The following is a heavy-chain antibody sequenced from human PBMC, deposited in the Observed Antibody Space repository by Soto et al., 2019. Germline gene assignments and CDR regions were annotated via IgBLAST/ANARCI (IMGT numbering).Heavy chain of an antibody. J-gene: IGHJ4*02. CDR1: GFTFSSYA. CDR2: VSIGGST. V-gene: IGHV3-23*01. Sequence: GGSLRLSCAASGFTFSSYAMGWVRQGPGKGLEWVAGVSIGGSTHYADSVRGRFTISRDNSKNTLSLQMNSLTAEDTAVYFCAKRRGAGGHFDYWGQGALVTVSS. CDR3: AKRRGAGGHFDY. D-gene: IGHD2-15*01.